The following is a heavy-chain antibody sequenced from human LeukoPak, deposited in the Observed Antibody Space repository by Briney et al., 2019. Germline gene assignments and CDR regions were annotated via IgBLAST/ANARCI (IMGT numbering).Heavy chain of an antibody. D-gene: IGHD4-11*01. CDR2: TPSDGRFE. V-gene: IGHV3-30*02. CDR3: AKDEVGRGLQRSFDY. Sequence: GGSLRLSCAASGLTFSAYGMHWVRQTPGKGLEWVAFTPSDGRFEDYADSVKGRFTISRDNSKNTLYLQMNSLTTEDTAVYYCAKDEVGRGLQRSFDYWGQGTLVSVSS. CDR1: GLTFSAYG. J-gene: IGHJ4*02.